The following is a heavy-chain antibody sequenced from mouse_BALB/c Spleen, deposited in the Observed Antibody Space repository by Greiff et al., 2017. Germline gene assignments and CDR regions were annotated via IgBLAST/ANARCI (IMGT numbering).Heavy chain of an antibody. V-gene: IGHV1-4*02. CDR3: TRFTTGAMDY. CDR2: INPSSGYT. Sequence: VKLVESAAELARPGASVKMSCKASGYTFTSYTMHWVKQRPGQGLEWIGYINPSSGYTEYNQKFKDKTTLTADKSSSTAYMQLSSLTSEDSAVYYCTRFTTGAMDYWGQGTSVTVSS. J-gene: IGHJ4*01. CDR1: GYTFTSYT. D-gene: IGHD1-1*01.